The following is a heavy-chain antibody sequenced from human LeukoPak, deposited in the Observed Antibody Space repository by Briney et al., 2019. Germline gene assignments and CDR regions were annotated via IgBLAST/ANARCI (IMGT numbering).Heavy chain of an antibody. V-gene: IGHV5-51*01. D-gene: IGHD3-10*01. CDR2: IYPGHCDS. J-gene: IGHJ4*02. CDR1: GYRFTSYW. CDR3: VVGRVGY. Sequence: GGPLQISFQGSGYRFTSYWIGWGGPRPGKGLEWRGIIYPGHCDSRYSPSFQGQGTISADKSLSTTYLQWSSLMGPDPARYYCVVGRVGYWGQGTLVTVSS.